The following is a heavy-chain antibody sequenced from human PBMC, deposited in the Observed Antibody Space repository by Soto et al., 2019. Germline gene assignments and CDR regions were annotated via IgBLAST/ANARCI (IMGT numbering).Heavy chain of an antibody. CDR2: ISAIGRNA. J-gene: IGHJ4*02. V-gene: IGHV3-23*01. CDR3: ASGGYFDLWSGFSPHDY. CDR1: GFTFSSNA. Sequence: GGSLRLSCAASGFTFSSNAMSWVRQAPGKGLEWVAGISAIGRNAFYADSVRGRFTVSRDNANGTLSLQMNSLKVEDTAVYYCASGGYFDLWSGFSPHDYWGQGTLVTVSS. D-gene: IGHD3-3*01.